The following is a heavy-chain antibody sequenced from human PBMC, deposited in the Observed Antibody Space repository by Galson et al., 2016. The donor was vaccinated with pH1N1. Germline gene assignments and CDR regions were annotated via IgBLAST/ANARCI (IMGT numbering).Heavy chain of an antibody. CDR2: IYSGGDT. D-gene: IGHD6-19*01. Sequence: SLRLSCAASGVTVSNNYMSWVRQVPGKGLEWVSCIYSGGDTYYADSVKGRFTVSRDSSKNTVYLQMNSLRAEDTAVYYCAKQRGHSSGGWRGAFDIWGQGTTVTVSS. J-gene: IGHJ3*02. V-gene: IGHV3-53*01. CDR1: GVTVSNNY. CDR3: AKQRGHSSGGWRGAFDI.